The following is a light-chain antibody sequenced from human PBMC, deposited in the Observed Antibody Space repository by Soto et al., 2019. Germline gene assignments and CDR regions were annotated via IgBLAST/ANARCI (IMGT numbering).Light chain of an antibody. CDR2: DAS. CDR1: QGITNN. J-gene: IGKJ1*01. Sequence: DIQMTQSPSSLSASVGDRVTITCRASQGITNNLGWYQQKPGKAPKLLIYDASSLESGVPSRFSGSGSGTEFTLTISSLQPDDFATYYCQQYNSYLRTFGQGTKVDIK. V-gene: IGKV1-17*01. CDR3: QQYNSYLRT.